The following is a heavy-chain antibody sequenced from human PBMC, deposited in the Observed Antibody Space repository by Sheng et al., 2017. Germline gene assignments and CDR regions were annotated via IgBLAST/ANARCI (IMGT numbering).Heavy chain of an antibody. CDR2: INHSGST. D-gene: IGHD6-13*01. J-gene: IGHJ4*02. CDR3: ARGTDPAEGIAAAGKDLDY. V-gene: IGHV4-34*01. CDR1: GGSFSGYY. Sequence: QVQLQQWGAGLLKPSETLSLTCAVYGGSFSGYYWSWIRQPPGKVLEWIGEINHSGSTNYNPSLKSRVTISVDTSKNQFSLKLSSVTAADTAVYYCARGTDPAEGIAAAGKDLDYWGQGTLVTVSS.